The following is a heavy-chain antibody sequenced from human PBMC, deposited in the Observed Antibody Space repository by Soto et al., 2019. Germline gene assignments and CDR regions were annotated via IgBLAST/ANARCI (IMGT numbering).Heavy chain of an antibody. V-gene: IGHV1-24*01. J-gene: IGHJ4*02. D-gene: IGHD1-26*01. Sequence: QVQLIQSGAEVRKPGASVKVSCKVPKYTLTELTIDWLRQAPGKGLEWMGRSAPEEGEPIYPQKFQGRLSMTEDPSTDTAYMELTSLRFEDTAVYFCAADRKIVGTIGPFDFWGQGTLVTVSS. CDR2: SAPEEGEP. CDR1: KYTLTELT. CDR3: AADRKIVGTIGPFDF.